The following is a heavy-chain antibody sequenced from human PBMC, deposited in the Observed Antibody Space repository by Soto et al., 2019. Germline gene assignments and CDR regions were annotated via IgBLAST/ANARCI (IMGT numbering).Heavy chain of an antibody. CDR3: ATSYGSGYRAFDY. D-gene: IGHD3-10*01. CDR2: VNPILSLS. V-gene: IGHV1-69*02. CDR1: GDTFSLYS. J-gene: IGHJ4*02. Sequence: QVQLVQSGAEVKRPGSSVKVSCKASGDTFSLYSINWVRQAPGLGLEWMGRVNPILSLSNYAQRFQGRVTMTADKSTSTADMVISSLRSEDTAIYYCATSYGSGYRAFDYWGQGAQVIVSS.